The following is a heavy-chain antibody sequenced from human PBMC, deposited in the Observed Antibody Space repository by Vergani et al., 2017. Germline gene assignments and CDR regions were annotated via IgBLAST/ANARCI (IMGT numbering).Heavy chain of an antibody. Sequence: QLQLQESGPGLVKPSETLSLTCTVSGGSISSSSYYWGWIRQPPGKGLEWIGSIYYSGSTYYNPSLKSRVTISVDTSKNQFSLKLSSVTAADTAVYYCARGVDGYNPFDYWGQGTLVTVSS. CDR3: ARGVDGYNPFDY. CDR1: GGSISSSSYY. V-gene: IGHV4-39*07. J-gene: IGHJ4*02. CDR2: IYYSGST. D-gene: IGHD5-24*01.